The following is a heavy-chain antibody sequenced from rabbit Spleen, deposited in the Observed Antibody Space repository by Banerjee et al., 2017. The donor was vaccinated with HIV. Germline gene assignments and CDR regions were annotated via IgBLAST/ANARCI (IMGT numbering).Heavy chain of an antibody. CDR2: IYSGDGRI. CDR3: ARGFFGVGPNL. V-gene: IGHV1S40*01. CDR1: GIDFSSYYD. J-gene: IGHJ4*01. D-gene: IGHD5-1*01. Sequence: QSLEESGGDLVKPGASLTLTCKASGIDFSSYYDMCWVRQAPGKGLEWIGTIYSGDGRIYYASWAKGRFTISKTSSTTVTLQMTSLTAADTATYFCARGFFGVGPNLWGPGTLVTVS.